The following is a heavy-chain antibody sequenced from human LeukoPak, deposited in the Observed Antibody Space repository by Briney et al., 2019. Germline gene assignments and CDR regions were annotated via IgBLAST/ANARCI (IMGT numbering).Heavy chain of an antibody. CDR3: ARRIAAAFFDP. CDR2: INHSGST. J-gene: IGHJ5*02. V-gene: IGHV4-34*01. D-gene: IGHD6-13*01. Sequence: SETPSLTCTVSGGSFSGYYWSWIRQPPGKGLEWIGEINHSGSTNYNPSLKSRVTISVDTSKNQFSLKLSSVTAADTAVYYCARRIAAAFFDPWGQGTLVTVSS. CDR1: GGSFSGYY.